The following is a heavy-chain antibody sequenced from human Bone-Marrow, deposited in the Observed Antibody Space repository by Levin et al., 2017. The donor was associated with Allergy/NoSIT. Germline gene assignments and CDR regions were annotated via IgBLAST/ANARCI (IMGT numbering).Heavy chain of an antibody. CDR1: GSSFSGFG. Sequence: GESLKISCAASGSSFSGFGMHWVRQAPGKGLEWVAIISYDGSDEYYADSVKGRFSISRDDSQKTLYLQMNSLRAEDTAVYYCARGATFDYWGLGTLVTVSS. V-gene: IGHV3-30*03. CDR2: ISYDGSDE. CDR3: ARGATFDY. J-gene: IGHJ4*02.